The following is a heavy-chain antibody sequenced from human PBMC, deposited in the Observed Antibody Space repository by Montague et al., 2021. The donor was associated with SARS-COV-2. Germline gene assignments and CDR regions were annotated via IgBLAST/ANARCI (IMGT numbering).Heavy chain of an antibody. CDR2: INHSGST. CDR1: GGSLSGYY. D-gene: IGHD2-2*01. V-gene: IGHV4-34*01. CDR3: ARGPFQPDFQAY. J-gene: IGHJ4*02. Sequence: SETLSLTCAVYGGSLSGYYWSWIRQPPGKGLEWIGEINHSGSTNYNPSLKSRVTISVDTSKNQFSLKLSSVTAADTAVYYCARGPFQPDFQAYWGQGTLVTVSS.